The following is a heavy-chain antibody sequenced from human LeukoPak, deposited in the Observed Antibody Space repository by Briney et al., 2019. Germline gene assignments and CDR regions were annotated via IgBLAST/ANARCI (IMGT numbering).Heavy chain of an antibody. J-gene: IGHJ5*02. Sequence: SETLSLTCTVSGGSISSYYWNWIRQPPGKGLEWIGYIDYSGSTNYNPSLKSRVTISVDTSKNQLSLKLSSVTAADTAVYYCARLVHCSGGSCYSAGGRDWFDPWGQGTLVTVSS. V-gene: IGHV4-59*08. CDR2: IDYSGST. CDR3: ARLVHCSGGSCYSAGGRDWFDP. CDR1: GGSISSYY. D-gene: IGHD2-15*01.